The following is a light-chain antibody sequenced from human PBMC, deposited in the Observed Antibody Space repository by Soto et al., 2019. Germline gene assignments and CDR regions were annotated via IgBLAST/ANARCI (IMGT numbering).Light chain of an antibody. CDR3: SSYAGSNNVV. CDR2: EVS. V-gene: IGLV2-8*01. Sequence: QYVLTQPPSASGSPGQSVTISCTGTSSDVGGYDFVSWYQQHPGKAPKLMIYEVSQRPSGVPDRFSGSKSGNTASLTVSGLQAEDEADYYCSSYAGSNNVVFGGGTKVTVL. J-gene: IGLJ2*01. CDR1: SSDVGGYDF.